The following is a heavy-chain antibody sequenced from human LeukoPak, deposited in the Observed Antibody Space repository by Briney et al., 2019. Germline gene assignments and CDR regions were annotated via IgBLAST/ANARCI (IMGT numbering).Heavy chain of an antibody. V-gene: IGHV3-7*01. CDR2: IKQDGSEK. CDR1: GFTFSSYW. CDR3: ARDDCSSISCYHNWFDP. D-gene: IGHD2-2*01. Sequence: AGGSLRLSCAASGFTFSSYWMSWVRQAPGKGLEWVANIKQDGSEKYYVDSVKGRFTISRDNAKNSLYLQMNSLRAEDTAVYCCARDDCSSISCYHNWFDPWGQGTLVTVSS. J-gene: IGHJ5*02.